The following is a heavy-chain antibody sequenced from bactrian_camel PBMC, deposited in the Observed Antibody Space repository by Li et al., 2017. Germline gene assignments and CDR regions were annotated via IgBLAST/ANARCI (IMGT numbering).Heavy chain of an antibody. V-gene: IGHV3-2*01. CDR1: GFTFSRYY. Sequence: HVQLVESGGGLVQPGESLRLSCAASGFTFSRYYMSWVRQAPGKGFEWVASIGSTGTSPSYTASVEGRFTISRDNAKNTLYLQLDSLKIEDTAMYFCRRQIDGDEKSGQGTRVTVS. J-gene: IGHJ4*01. CDR2: IGSTGTSP.